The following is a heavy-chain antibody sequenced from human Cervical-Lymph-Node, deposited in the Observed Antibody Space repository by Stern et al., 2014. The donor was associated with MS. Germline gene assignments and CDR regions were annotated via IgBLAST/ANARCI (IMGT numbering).Heavy chain of an antibody. D-gene: IGHD6-13*01. J-gene: IGHJ4*02. CDR3: ASAYSSSHYYFDY. V-gene: IGHV3-33*01. Sequence: VQLVESGGGVVQPGRSLILSCAASGFSFSRSAMHWVRQAPGQGLEWVALIWYDGSNPYYADSVTGRFTISRDNFKNTLYLQMNSLRAEDTAVYYCASAYSSSHYYFDYWGQGTLVTVSS. CDR1: GFSFSRSA. CDR2: IWYDGSNP.